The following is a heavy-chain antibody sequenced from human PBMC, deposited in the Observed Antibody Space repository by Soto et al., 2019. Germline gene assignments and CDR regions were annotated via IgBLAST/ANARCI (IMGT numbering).Heavy chain of an antibody. Sequence: PGGSLRLSCAASGFTFSSYSMNWVRQAPGKGLEWASSISSSSSYIYYADSVKGRFTISRDNAKNSLYLQMNSLRAEDTAVYYCASYGECSSTSCYDAFDIWGQGTMVTVSS. CDR3: ASYGECSSTSCYDAFDI. CDR1: GFTFSSYS. CDR2: ISSSSSYI. V-gene: IGHV3-21*01. J-gene: IGHJ3*02. D-gene: IGHD2-2*01.